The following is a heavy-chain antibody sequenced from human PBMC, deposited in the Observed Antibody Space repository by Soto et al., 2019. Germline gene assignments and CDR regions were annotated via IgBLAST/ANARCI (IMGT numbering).Heavy chain of an antibody. J-gene: IGHJ6*02. CDR3: ARVGQQLVLSYYYYGMDV. CDR2: INPSGRTT. CDR1: GFTFTKYY. V-gene: IGHV1-46*01. Sequence: ASVKVSCKTSGFTFTKYYMHWVRQAPGQGLDWVGVINPSGRTTSYAQKFQGRVTITADESTSTAYMELSSLRSEDTAVYYCARVGQQLVLSYYYYGMDVWGQGTTVTVSS. D-gene: IGHD6-13*01.